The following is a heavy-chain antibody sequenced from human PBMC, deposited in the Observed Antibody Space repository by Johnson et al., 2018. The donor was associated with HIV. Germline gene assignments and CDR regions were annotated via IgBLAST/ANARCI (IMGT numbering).Heavy chain of an antibody. J-gene: IGHJ3*02. Sequence: VQLVESGGGLVQPGGSLRLSCAASGFTFSNAWMSWVRQAPGKGLEWVGRIKSKTAGGTTDYAAPVKGRFTISSDDSKNTLYLQMTSLKTEDTAVYYCTTEIGLQQRAFDIWGQGTMVTVSS. CDR2: IKSKTAGGTT. CDR3: TTEIGLQQRAFDI. D-gene: IGHD5-24*01. V-gene: IGHV3-15*01. CDR1: GFTFSNAW.